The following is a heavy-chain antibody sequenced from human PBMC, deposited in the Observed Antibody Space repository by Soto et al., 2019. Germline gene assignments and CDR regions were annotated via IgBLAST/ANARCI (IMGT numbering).Heavy chain of an antibody. V-gene: IGHV3-11*01. CDR3: AKEGGYYFLKLNSATTGLYYFDY. CDR2: ISSSGSTI. CDR1: GFTFSDYY. D-gene: IGHD3-22*01. J-gene: IGHJ4*02. Sequence: PGGSLRLSCAASGFTFSDYYMSWIRQAPGKGLEWVSYISSSGSTIYYADSVKGRFTISRDNAKNTLYLQMNSLRAEDTAVYYCAKEGGYYFLKLNSATTGLYYFDYWGQGTLVTVSS.